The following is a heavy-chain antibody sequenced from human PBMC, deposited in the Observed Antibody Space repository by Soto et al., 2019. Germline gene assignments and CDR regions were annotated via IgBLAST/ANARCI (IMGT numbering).Heavy chain of an antibody. CDR1: GFTISSNY. CDR3: ARDWYLDY. D-gene: IGHD6-13*01. Sequence: GGSLILSCAASGFTISSNYMNWVRQAPGKGLEWVSVMYSGGSRYYADSVQGRFTISRDNAKNTLYLQMNSLRAEDTAVYYCARDWYLDYWGQGTLVRVSS. CDR2: MYSGGSR. J-gene: IGHJ4*02. V-gene: IGHV3-66*01.